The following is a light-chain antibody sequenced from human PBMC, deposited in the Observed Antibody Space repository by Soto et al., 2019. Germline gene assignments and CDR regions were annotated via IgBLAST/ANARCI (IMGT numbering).Light chain of an antibody. V-gene: IGLV1-44*01. CDR1: NSNIGSHT. CDR3: AAWDDSLNGRV. CDR2: SDD. J-gene: IGLJ3*02. Sequence: QSVLTQPASASGTPGQRLTISYSGSNSNIGSHTVNWYQHVAGTAPKLLIYSDDERPSGVADRFSGSKSGTSASLAISGLLAEDEADYFCAAWDDSLNGRVFGGGTKVTV.